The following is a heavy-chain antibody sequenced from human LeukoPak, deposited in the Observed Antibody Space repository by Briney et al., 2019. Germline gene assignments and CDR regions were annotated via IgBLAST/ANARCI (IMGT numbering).Heavy chain of an antibody. CDR1: GFIFTSHS. CDR3: ARGNGPGSFIIDY. V-gene: IGHV3-48*01. Sequence: GGSLRLFCAASGFIFTSHSMNWVRQAPGKGLEWVSFIDSSSSSIHYADSVRGRFTISRDNAKNLLYLQMNSLRAEDTAEYFCARGNGPGSFIIDYWGQGTLVAASS. D-gene: IGHD3-10*01. J-gene: IGHJ4*02. CDR2: IDSSSSSI.